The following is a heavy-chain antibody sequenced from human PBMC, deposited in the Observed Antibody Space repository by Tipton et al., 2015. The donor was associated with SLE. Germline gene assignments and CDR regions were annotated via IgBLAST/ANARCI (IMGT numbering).Heavy chain of an antibody. CDR2: INYSGTT. V-gene: IGHV4-59*12. J-gene: IGHJ4*02. Sequence: TLSLTCTVSGASIRYKYWSWIRQPPGKGLEWIGNINYSGTTYYNPSLKTRVTISVDTSKIQFSLTLASVTAADTAVYYCARAIGANFFNFWGQGTLVTVSS. CDR1: GASIRYKY. CDR3: ARAIGANFFNF. D-gene: IGHD3-16*01.